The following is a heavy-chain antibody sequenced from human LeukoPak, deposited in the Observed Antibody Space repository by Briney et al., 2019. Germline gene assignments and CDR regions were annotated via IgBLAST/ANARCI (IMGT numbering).Heavy chain of an antibody. V-gene: IGHV3-48*01. CDR3: ARHPMTTVTFFDY. CDR1: GFTFSSYS. J-gene: IGHJ4*02. D-gene: IGHD4-17*01. Sequence: GGSLRLSCAASGFTFSSYSMNWVRQAPGKGLEWVSYISSSSSTIYYADSVKGRFTISRDNAKNSLYLQMNSLRAEDTAVHYCARHPMTTVTFFDYWGQGTLVTVSS. CDR2: ISSSSSTI.